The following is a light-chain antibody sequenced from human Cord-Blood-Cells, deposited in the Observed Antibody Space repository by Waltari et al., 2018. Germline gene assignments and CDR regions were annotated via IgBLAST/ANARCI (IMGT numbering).Light chain of an antibody. J-gene: IGKJ1*01. CDR3: QQRSNWPT. V-gene: IGKV3-11*01. CDR2: DAS. Sequence: EIVLTQSPATLSLSPGERATLSCRASQSVSSYLAWYQQKPGQAPRLLIYDASNTATGIPARFSGSGSGTDFTLTISSLEPEDFAFYYCQQRSNWPTFGQGTKVEIK. CDR1: QSVSSY.